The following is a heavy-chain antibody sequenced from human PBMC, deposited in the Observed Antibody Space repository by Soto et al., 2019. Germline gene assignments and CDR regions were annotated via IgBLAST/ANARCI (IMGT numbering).Heavy chain of an antibody. Sequence: GGSLRLSCAASGFTFSSYSMNWVRQAPGKGLEWVSYISSSSSTIYYADSVKGRFTISRDNAKNSLYLQMNSLRAEDTAVYYCARDRDSGYDGYGYWGQGTLVTVSS. CDR3: ARDRDSGYDGYGY. D-gene: IGHD5-12*01. CDR2: ISSSSSTI. J-gene: IGHJ4*02. V-gene: IGHV3-48*01. CDR1: GFTFSSYS.